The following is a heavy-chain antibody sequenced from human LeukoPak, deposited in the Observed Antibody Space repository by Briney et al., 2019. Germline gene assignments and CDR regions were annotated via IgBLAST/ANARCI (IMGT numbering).Heavy chain of an antibody. CDR3: ARVGPYSSGPGRY. D-gene: IGHD6-19*01. CDR1: GFSISSDYY. CDR2: VSHSGIT. J-gene: IGHJ4*02. Sequence: SETLSLTCTVSGFSISSDYYWGWIRQPPGKGLEWLGSVSHSGITYYNSSLNSRVTISVDTSKNQFSLKVNSVTAADTAVYYCARVGPYSSGPGRYWGQGTLVTVSS. V-gene: IGHV4-38-2*02.